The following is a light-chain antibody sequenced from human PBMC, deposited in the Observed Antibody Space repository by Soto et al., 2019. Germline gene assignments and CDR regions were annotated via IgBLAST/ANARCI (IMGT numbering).Light chain of an antibody. Sequence: DIQMTQSPSSLSASVGDRVNITCRASQGINIYLNWYQQRPGKAPKLLIYASSRLQSGVPSRFSGSGSGPDFTLNISSLQPEDFGAYYCQQTYKRPWTFGQVTKVEIQ. CDR3: QQTYKRPWT. CDR1: QGINIY. J-gene: IGKJ1*01. V-gene: IGKV1-39*01. CDR2: ASS.